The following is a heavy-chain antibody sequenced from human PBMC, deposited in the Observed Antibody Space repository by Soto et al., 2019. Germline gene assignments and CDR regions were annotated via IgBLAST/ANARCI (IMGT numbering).Heavy chain of an antibody. CDR3: AKARLWFGRATEDY. CDR1: GFLFRSFA. J-gene: IGHJ4*02. V-gene: IGHV3-23*01. Sequence: EVQLLESGGGLVQPGGSLRLSCAASGFLFRSFAMSWVRQAPGKGLEWVSGISDTGHTYYSDSVMGRFTISRDNSENTLDMQLTSLRAGDTAIYSCAKARLWFGRATEDYWGQGILVTVSS. D-gene: IGHD3-10*01. CDR2: ISDTGHT.